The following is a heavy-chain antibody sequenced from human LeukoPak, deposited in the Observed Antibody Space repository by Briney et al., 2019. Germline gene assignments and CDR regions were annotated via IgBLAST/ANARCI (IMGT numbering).Heavy chain of an antibody. V-gene: IGHV3-48*02. CDR1: GFTFRSYN. J-gene: IGHJ4*02. D-gene: IGHD2-21*02. CDR3: ARADAYCGGDCYPYYFDY. Sequence: GGSLGLSCAASGFTFRSYNMNWVRQAPGKGLEWISFISSSSTSIYYADSVKGRFTVSRDIAKNSLYLQMNSLRDEDTAVYYCARADAYCGGDCYPYYFDYWGQGTRVTVSS. CDR2: ISSSSTSI.